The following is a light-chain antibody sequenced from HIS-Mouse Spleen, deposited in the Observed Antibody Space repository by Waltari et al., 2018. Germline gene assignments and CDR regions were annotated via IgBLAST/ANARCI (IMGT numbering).Light chain of an antibody. CDR3: SSYTSSSTVV. Sequence: QSALTQPASVSGSPGQSITISCTGTSSDVGGYNYVSWYQQHPGKAPNLMIYEVSNRPSGVSNRFSGSKSGNTASLTLSGLQAEDEAEYYCSSYTSSSTVVFGGGTKLTVL. V-gene: IGLV2-14*01. J-gene: IGLJ2*01. CDR2: EVS. CDR1: SSDVGGYNY.